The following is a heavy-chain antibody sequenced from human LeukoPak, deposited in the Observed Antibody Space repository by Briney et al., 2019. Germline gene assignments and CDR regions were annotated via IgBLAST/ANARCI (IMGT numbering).Heavy chain of an antibody. CDR1: GYTFTGYY. V-gene: IGHV1-2*02. CDR3: AREWNRGGYYSNYYYGMDV. J-gene: IGHJ6*02. Sequence: ASVKVSCKASGYTFTGYYTHWVRQAPGQGLEWMGWINPNSGGTNYAQNFQDRVTLTSDTSITTAYMELSRLGPDDTAVYYCAREWNRGGYYSNYYYGMDVWGQGTTVTVSS. CDR2: INPNSGGT. D-gene: IGHD3-22*01.